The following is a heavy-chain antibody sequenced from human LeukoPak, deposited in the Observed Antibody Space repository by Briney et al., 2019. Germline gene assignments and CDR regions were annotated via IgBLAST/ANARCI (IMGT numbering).Heavy chain of an antibody. CDR2: INPSGGST. D-gene: IGHD6-6*01. Sequence: ASVKVSCKASGGTFSSYAISWVRQAPGQGLEWMGIINPSGGSTSYAQKFQGRVTMTRDMSTSTVYMELSSLRSEDTAVYYCASSSSPHYYYMDVWGKGTTVTVSS. CDR1: GGTFSSYA. V-gene: IGHV1-46*01. CDR3: ASSSSPHYYYMDV. J-gene: IGHJ6*03.